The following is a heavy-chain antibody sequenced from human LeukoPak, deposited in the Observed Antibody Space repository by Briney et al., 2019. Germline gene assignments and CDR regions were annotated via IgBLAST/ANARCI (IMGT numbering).Heavy chain of an antibody. CDR2: INWSGGST. D-gene: IGHD3-3*01. Sequence: PGGXLRLSCAASGFTFDDYGMSWVRQAPGKGLEGVSGINWSGGSTEYADSVKGGFTISRDKEKNSLYLQMNSLRAEDTALYYCAKEQNYDFWSGYYTSGPNWFDPWGQGTLVTVSS. J-gene: IGHJ5*02. V-gene: IGHV3-20*04. CDR3: AKEQNYDFWSGYYTSGPNWFDP. CDR1: GFTFDDYG.